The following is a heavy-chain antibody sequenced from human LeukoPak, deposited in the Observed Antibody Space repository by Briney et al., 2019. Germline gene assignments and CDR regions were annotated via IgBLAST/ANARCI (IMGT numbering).Heavy chain of an antibody. CDR1: GFTFSSYS. J-gene: IGHJ6*02. V-gene: IGHV3-21*01. Sequence: PGGSLRLSCAASGFTFSSYSTNWVRQAPGKGLEWVSSISSSSSYIYYADSVKGRFTISRDNAKNSLYLQMNSLRAEDTAVYYCARDGPHAIFRVVISMDVWGQGTTVTVSS. CDR3: ARDGPHAIFRVVISMDV. D-gene: IGHD3-3*01. CDR2: ISSSSSYI.